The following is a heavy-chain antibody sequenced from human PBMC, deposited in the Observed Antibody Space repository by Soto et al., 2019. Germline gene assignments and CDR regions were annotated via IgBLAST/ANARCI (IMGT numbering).Heavy chain of an antibody. J-gene: IGHJ3*02. CDR2: IYYSGST. V-gene: IGHV4-59*01. D-gene: IGHD5-18*01. Sequence: PSETLSLTCTVSGGSISSYYWSWIRQPPGKGLEWIGYIYYSGSTNYNPSLKSRVTISVDTSKNQFSLKLSSVTAADTAMYYCARPHTDTAMVLDAFDIWGQGTMVTVSS. CDR3: ARPHTDTAMVLDAFDI. CDR1: GGSISSYY.